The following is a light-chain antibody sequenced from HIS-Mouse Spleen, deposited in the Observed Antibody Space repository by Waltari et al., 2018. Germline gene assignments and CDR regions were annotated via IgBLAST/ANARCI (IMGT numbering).Light chain of an antibody. Sequence: SYELTQPPSVSVSPGQTARCTCPGDALPKKYAYWYQQKSGQAPVLVIYEDSKRPSGIPERFSGSSSGTMATLTISGAQVEDEADYYCYSTDSSGNHRVFGGGTKLTVL. CDR3: YSTDSSGNHRV. CDR1: ALPKKY. V-gene: IGLV3-10*01. J-gene: IGLJ2*01. CDR2: EDS.